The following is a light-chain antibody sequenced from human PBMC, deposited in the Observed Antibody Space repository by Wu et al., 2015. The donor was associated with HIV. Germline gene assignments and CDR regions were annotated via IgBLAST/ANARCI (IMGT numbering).Light chain of an antibody. V-gene: IGKV3-20*01. Sequence: EIVLTQSPGTLSLSPGERALLSCKASQSIASGYLAWYQQKPGQAPRLIIYAASRRASGIPQRFSGSGSGTDFTLTISRLEPEDFALYYCQQFDIAPITFGQGTRLEIK. CDR2: AAS. CDR1: QSIASGY. CDR3: QQFDIAPIT. J-gene: IGKJ5*01.